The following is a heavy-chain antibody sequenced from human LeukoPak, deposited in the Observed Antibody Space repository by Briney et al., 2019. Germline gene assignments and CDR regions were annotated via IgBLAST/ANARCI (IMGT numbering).Heavy chain of an antibody. CDR2: IYYSGRT. CDR3: ARTNYYDSSGYYSLDY. CDR1: GDSIISSSYY. V-gene: IGHV4-39*01. Sequence: SETLSLTCTVSGDSIISSSYYWGWIRQPPGKGLEWIGSIYYSGRTYYNPSLKSRVTISIDTSKKQFSLKLSSVTVADTAVYYCARTNYYDSSGYYSLDYWGQGTLVTVSS. D-gene: IGHD3-22*01. J-gene: IGHJ4*02.